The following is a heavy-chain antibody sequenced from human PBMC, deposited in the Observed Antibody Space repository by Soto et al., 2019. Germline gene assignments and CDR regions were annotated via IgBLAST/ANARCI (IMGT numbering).Heavy chain of an antibody. CDR3: AKGGGYCTSTSCFPPDYYYGMDV. CDR2: ISGSGGSI. Sequence: PGGSLRLSCAASGFTFSGYAMNWVRQAPGKGLEWVSGISGSGGSIYYADSVKGRFTISRDNSKDTLNVQMNSLRAEDTAVYYCAKGGGYCTSTSCFPPDYYYGMDVWGQGTTVTVSS. CDR1: GFTFSGYA. D-gene: IGHD2-2*01. J-gene: IGHJ6*02. V-gene: IGHV3-23*01.